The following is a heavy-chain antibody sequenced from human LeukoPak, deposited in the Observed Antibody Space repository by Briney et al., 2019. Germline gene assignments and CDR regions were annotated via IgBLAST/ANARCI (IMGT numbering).Heavy chain of an antibody. D-gene: IGHD3-22*01. CDR2: ITSSGADS. Sequence: GGSLRLSCAASGFTFANYAMNWVRQAPGKGLEWVAVITSSGADSYYSGSVRGRFTISRDNSKNTLYLQMNSLRAEDTAAYYCAKGGAVVLTGFDSWGQGTLVSVSS. V-gene: IGHV3-23*01. CDR1: GFTFANYA. J-gene: IGHJ4*02. CDR3: AKGGAVVLTGFDS.